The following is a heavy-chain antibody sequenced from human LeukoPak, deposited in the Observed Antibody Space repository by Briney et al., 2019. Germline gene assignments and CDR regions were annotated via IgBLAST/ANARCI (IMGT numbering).Heavy chain of an antibody. J-gene: IGHJ5*02. V-gene: IGHV3-33*01. CDR3: ARVWEYSSSSNLDWFDP. CDR2: IWYDGSNK. Sequence: AGGSLRLSCAASGFTFSSYGMHWVRQAPGKGLEWVAVIWYDGSNKYYADSVKGRFTISRDNSKNTVYLQMNSLRAEDTAGYYCARVWEYSSSSNLDWFDPWGQGTLVTVSS. D-gene: IGHD6-6*01. CDR1: GFTFSSYG.